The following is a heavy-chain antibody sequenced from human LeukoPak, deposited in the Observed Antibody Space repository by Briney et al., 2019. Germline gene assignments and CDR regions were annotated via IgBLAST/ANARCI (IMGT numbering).Heavy chain of an antibody. Sequence: ASVKVSCKASGYTFTGYYMHWVRQAPGQGLEWMGWINPNSGGTNYAQKFQGRVTMTRDTSISTAYMELSRLRSDDTAVYYCARGRGGVIVQPYNWFDPRGQGTLVTVSS. CDR2: INPNSGGT. D-gene: IGHD3-16*02. CDR1: GYTFTGYY. J-gene: IGHJ5*02. CDR3: ARGRGGVIVQPYNWFDP. V-gene: IGHV1-2*02.